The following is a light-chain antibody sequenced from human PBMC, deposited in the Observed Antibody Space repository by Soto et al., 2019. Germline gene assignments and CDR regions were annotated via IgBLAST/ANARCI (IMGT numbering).Light chain of an antibody. J-gene: IGLJ1*01. CDR2: EVN. Sequence: QSALTQPASVSGSPGQSITISCTGTSSDVGTYTLVSWYQQHPGKAPKLVMYEVNKRPAGVSKRFSGSKSGDTASLTISGLQAEDEADYYCSSYAGPITFYVFGTGTKLTVL. V-gene: IGLV2-23*02. CDR1: SSDVGTYTL. CDR3: SSYAGPITFYV.